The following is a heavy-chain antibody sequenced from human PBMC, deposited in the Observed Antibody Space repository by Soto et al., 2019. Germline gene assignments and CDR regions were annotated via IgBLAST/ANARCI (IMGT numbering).Heavy chain of an antibody. Sequence: GGSLRLSCAASGFTVSSNYMSWVRQAPGKGLEWVSVIYSGGSTYYADSVKGRFTISRDNSKNTRYLQMNSLRAEDTAVYYCARDRVTTVTTGQVGYYYYYYMDVWGKGTTVTVSS. D-gene: IGHD4-4*01. V-gene: IGHV3-66*01. J-gene: IGHJ6*03. CDR1: GFTVSSNY. CDR2: IYSGGST. CDR3: ARDRVTTVTTGQVGYYYYYYMDV.